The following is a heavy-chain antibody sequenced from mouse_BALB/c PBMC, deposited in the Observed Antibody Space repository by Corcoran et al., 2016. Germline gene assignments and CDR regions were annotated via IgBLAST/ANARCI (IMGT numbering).Heavy chain of an antibody. J-gene: IGHJ1*01. Sequence: QIQLVQSGPELKKPGETVKISCKASGYTFTNYGMNWVKQAPGKGLKWMGWINTYTGEPTYADDFKGRFAFSLETSVSTAYLQINNLKNEDTATYCCARREANWEGYFDVWGAGTTVTVSS. D-gene: IGHD4-1*01. CDR1: GYTFTNYG. CDR3: ARREANWEGYFDV. V-gene: IGHV9-3-1*01. CDR2: INTYTGEP.